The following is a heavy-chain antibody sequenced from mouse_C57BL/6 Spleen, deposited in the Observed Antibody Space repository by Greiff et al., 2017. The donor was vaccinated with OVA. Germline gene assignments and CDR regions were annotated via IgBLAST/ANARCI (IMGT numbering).Heavy chain of an antibody. CDR1: GFNIKDYY. D-gene: IGHD1-1*01. J-gene: IGHJ2*01. Sequence: VQLQQSGAELVRPGASVKLSCTASGFNIKDYYMHWVKQRPEQGLEWIGRIDPEDGDTEYAPKFQGKATMTADTSSYTAYLQLSSLTSEDTAVYYCTTRGSSPPFDYWGQGTTLTVSS. V-gene: IGHV14-1*01. CDR3: TTRGSSPPFDY. CDR2: IDPEDGDT.